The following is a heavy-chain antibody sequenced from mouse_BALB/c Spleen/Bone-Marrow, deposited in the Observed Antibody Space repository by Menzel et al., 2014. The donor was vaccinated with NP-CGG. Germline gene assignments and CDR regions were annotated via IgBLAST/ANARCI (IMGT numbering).Heavy chain of an antibody. V-gene: IGHV14-3*02. CDR2: IDPANGNT. CDR3: ARYYYGYYFDY. J-gene: IGHJ2*01. D-gene: IGHD1-1*01. Sequence: VQLQQSGAELVKPGASVKLSCTASGFNIKDTYMHWVKQRPEQGLEWIGRIDPANGNTKYDPKFQGKATITADTSSDTAYLQLSSLTSEDTAVYYCARYYYGYYFDYWGQGTTLTVSS. CDR1: GFNIKDTY.